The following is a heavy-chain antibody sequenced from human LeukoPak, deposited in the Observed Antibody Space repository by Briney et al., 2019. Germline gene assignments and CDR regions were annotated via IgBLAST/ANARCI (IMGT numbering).Heavy chain of an antibody. J-gene: IGHJ4*02. CDR1: GGSITSSSHY. CDR3: ARLSDY. CDR2: IYYGGST. V-gene: IGHV4-39*01. Sequence: SETLSLTCSVSGGSITSSSHYWGWIRQPPGKGLEWIGGIYYGGSTYYNTSLASRVTISVDTSENQFSLKLTSVTAADTAVYYCARLSDYWGQGTLVTVSS.